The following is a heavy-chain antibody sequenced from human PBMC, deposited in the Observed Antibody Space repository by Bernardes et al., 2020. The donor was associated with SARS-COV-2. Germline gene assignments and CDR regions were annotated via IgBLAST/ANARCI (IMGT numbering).Heavy chain of an antibody. Sequence: GGSLRLSCAASGFTFSNFLFSWFRQAPGKGLEWVAVIWYDGSNKYYADSVKGRFTISRDNSKNTLYLQMNSLRAEDTAVYYCARDRSNYDFWSDYGMDVWGQGTTVTVSS. V-gene: IGHV3-33*08. D-gene: IGHD3-3*01. J-gene: IGHJ6*02. CDR2: IWYDGSNK. CDR1: GFTFSNFL. CDR3: ARDRSNYDFWSDYGMDV.